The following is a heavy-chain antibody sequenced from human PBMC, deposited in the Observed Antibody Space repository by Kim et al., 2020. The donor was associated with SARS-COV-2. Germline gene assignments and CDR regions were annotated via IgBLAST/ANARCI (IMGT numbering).Heavy chain of an antibody. CDR3: VKEGQGGSYYSASSGYPPRVVDY. Sequence: GGSLRLSCSASGFTFSSYAMHWVRQAPGKGLEYVSAISSNGGSTYYADSVKGRFTISRDNSKNTLFLQMSSLRAEDTAVYYCVKEGQGGSYYSASSGYPPRVVDYWGQGTLVTVSS. CDR2: ISSNGGST. V-gene: IGHV3-64D*06. D-gene: IGHD3-22*01. CDR1: GFTFSSYA. J-gene: IGHJ4*02.